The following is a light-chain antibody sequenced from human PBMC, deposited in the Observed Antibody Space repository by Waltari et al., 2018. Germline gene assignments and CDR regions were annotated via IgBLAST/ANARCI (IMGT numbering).Light chain of an antibody. CDR1: QSVSSN. Sequence: LSGRASQSVSSNLAWYQQKPGQAPRLLIYGASTRAAGIPARFSGSGSGTEFTLTISSLQPEDSATYFCQQSYTMPLTFGGGTKVVIK. CDR2: GAS. V-gene: IGKV3-15*01. CDR3: QQSYTMPLT. J-gene: IGKJ4*01.